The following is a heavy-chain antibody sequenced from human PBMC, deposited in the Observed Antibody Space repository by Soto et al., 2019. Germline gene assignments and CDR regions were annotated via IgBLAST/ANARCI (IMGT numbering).Heavy chain of an antibody. CDR2: IKQDGSEK. V-gene: IGHV3-7*01. CDR3: ARVEGGYYGSGSYGFDY. Sequence: EVQLVESGGGLVQPGGSLSLSCAASGFTFSNYWMTWVRQAPGKGLDWVANIKQDGSEKYYVDSVKGRYTISRDNAKNSVYLHMDSLRVEDTAVYYCARVEGGYYGSGSYGFDYWGQGSLVNVSS. J-gene: IGHJ4*02. D-gene: IGHD3-10*01. CDR1: GFTFSNYW.